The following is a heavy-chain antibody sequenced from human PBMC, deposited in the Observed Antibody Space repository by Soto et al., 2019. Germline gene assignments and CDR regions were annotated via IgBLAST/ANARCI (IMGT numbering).Heavy chain of an antibody. Sequence: SETLSLTCAVYGGSFSGYYWSWIRQPPGKGLEWIGEINHSGSTNYNPSLKSRVTISVDTSKNQFSLKLSSVTAADTAVYYCARSWYYDFWSGYSAFDYWGQGTLVTVSS. V-gene: IGHV4-34*01. CDR1: GGSFSGYY. CDR3: ARSWYYDFWSGYSAFDY. D-gene: IGHD3-3*01. J-gene: IGHJ4*02. CDR2: INHSGST.